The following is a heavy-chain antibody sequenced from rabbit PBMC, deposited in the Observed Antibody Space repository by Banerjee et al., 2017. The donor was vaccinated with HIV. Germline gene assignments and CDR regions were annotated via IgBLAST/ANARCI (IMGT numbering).Heavy chain of an antibody. J-gene: IGHJ4*01. CDR2: IYTNSGST. CDR1: GFSFSSSYH. Sequence: QSLEESGGDLVKPGASLTLTCTASGFSFSSSYHMCWVRQAPGKGLEWIACIYTNSGSTWYASWVNGRFTISRSTSLNTVDLKMTSLTAADTATYFCASTYYTYGYAGYAYAPFNLWGPGTLVTVS. D-gene: IGHD6-1*01. V-gene: IGHV1S43*01. CDR3: ASTYYTYGYAGYAYAPFNL.